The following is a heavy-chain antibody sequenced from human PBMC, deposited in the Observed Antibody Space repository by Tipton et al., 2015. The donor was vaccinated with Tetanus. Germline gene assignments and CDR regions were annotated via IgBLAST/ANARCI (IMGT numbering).Heavy chain of an antibody. J-gene: IGHJ6*02. CDR1: GGSVTNYY. CDR3: AREKGMDV. V-gene: IGHV4-59*02. CDR2: IYYSGST. Sequence: TLSLTCSVPGGSVTNYYWSWIRQPPGKGLEWIGYIYYSGSTNYNPSLRSRVTISVDTSKNQFSPKLSSVTAADTAVYYCAREKGMDVWGRGTTVIVSS.